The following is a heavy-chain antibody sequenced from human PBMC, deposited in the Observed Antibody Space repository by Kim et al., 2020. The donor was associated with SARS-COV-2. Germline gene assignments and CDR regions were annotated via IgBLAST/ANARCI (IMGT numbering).Heavy chain of an antibody. J-gene: IGHJ6*02. CDR3: ARRGVSWVYYGMDV. D-gene: IGHD3-10*01. Sequence: ADSVKGRFTISRDNAKNSLYLQMNSLRAEDTAVYYCARRGVSWVYYGMDVWGQGTTVTVSS. V-gene: IGHV3-21*01.